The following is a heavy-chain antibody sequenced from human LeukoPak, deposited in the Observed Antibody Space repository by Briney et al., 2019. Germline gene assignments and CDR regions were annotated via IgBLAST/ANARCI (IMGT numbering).Heavy chain of an antibody. D-gene: IGHD6-13*01. Sequence: SVKVSRKASGGTFSSYAISWVRQAPGQGLEWMGRIIPILGIANYAQKFQGRVTITADKSTSTAYMELSSLRSEDTAVYYCAREPTAAGHFDYWGQGTLVTVSS. V-gene: IGHV1-69*04. CDR1: GGTFSSYA. J-gene: IGHJ4*02. CDR3: AREPTAAGHFDY. CDR2: IIPILGIA.